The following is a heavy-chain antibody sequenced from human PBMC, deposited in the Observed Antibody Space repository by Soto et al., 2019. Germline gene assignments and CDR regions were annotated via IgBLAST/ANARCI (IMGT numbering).Heavy chain of an antibody. D-gene: IGHD5-18*01. CDR3: ARDSGYRDAFDI. V-gene: IGHV3-33*01. Sequence: GGSLRLSCAASGFTFSSYGMHWVRQAPGKGLEWVAVIWYDGSNKYYADSVKGRFTISRDNSKNTLYLQMNSLRSEDSAVYYCARDSGYRDAFDIWGQGTMVTVSS. CDR2: IWYDGSNK. CDR1: GFTFSSYG. J-gene: IGHJ3*02.